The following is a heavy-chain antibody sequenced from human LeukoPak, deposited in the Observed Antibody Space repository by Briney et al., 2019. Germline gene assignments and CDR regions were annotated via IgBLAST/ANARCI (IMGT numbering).Heavy chain of an antibody. V-gene: IGHV3-21*01. J-gene: IGHJ4*02. CDR2: ISSSSSYI. CDR3: AKVPPSYFDSFDY. D-gene: IGHD3-9*01. Sequence: GGSLRLSCAASGFTFSSYSMNWVPQAPGKGLEWVSSISSSSSYIYYADSVKGRFTISRDNAKNSLYLQMNSLRAEDTAVYYCAKVPPSYFDSFDYWGQGTLVTVSS. CDR1: GFTFSSYS.